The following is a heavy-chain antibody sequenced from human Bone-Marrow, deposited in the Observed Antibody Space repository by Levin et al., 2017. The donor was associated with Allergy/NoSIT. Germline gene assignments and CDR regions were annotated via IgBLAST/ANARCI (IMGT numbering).Heavy chain of an antibody. Sequence: GGSLRLSCAASGFTFSSYAMHWVRQAPGKGLEWVAVISYDGSNKYYADSVKGRFTISRDNSKNTLYLQMNSLRAEDTAVYYCARSGSGRSGWYYGYFDYWGQGTLVTVSS. CDR2: ISYDGSNK. CDR3: ARSGSGRSGWYYGYFDY. D-gene: IGHD6-19*01. V-gene: IGHV3-30*04. J-gene: IGHJ4*02. CDR1: GFTFSSYA.